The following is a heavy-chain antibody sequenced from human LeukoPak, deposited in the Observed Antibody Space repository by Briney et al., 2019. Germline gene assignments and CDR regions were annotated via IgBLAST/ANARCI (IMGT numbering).Heavy chain of an antibody. Sequence: SETLSLTCAVYGGSFSGYYWSWIRQPPGKGLEWIGEINHSGSTNYNPSLKSRVTISVDTSKNQFSLKLSSVAAADTAVYYCARGRSLVVVPAARPGYNWFDPWGQGTLVTVSS. CDR3: ARGRSLVVVPAARPGYNWFDP. J-gene: IGHJ5*02. V-gene: IGHV4-34*01. CDR1: GGSFSGYY. D-gene: IGHD2-2*01. CDR2: INHSGST.